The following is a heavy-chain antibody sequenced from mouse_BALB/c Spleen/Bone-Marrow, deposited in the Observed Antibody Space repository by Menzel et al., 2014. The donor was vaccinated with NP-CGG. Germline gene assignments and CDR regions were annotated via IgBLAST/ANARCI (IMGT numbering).Heavy chain of an antibody. Sequence: QAQLQQSGAELMRPGSSVKISCKASGYAFXSYWMNWVKQRPGQGLEWIGQIYPGDGDTNYNGKFKGKATLTADKSSSTAYIQLSSLTSEDSAVYFCARMGDYSYYFDYWGQGTTLTVSS. CDR1: GYAFXSYW. V-gene: IGHV1-80*01. J-gene: IGHJ2*01. D-gene: IGHD1-1*01. CDR2: IYPGDGDT. CDR3: ARMGDYSYYFDY.